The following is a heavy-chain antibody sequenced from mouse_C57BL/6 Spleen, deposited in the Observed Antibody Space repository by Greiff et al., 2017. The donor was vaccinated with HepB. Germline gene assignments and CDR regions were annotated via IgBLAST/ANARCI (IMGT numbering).Heavy chain of an antibody. J-gene: IGHJ2*01. V-gene: IGHV14-4*01. CDR1: GFNIKDDY. Sequence: EVQLQQSGAELVRPGASVKLSCTASGFNIKDDYMHWVKQRPEQGLEWIGWIDPENGDTEYASKFQGKATITADTSSNTAYLQLSSLTSEDTAVYYCTTRGGYYGISYVDYWGQGTTLTVSS. CDR3: TTRGGYYGISYVDY. D-gene: IGHD1-1*01. CDR2: IDPENGDT.